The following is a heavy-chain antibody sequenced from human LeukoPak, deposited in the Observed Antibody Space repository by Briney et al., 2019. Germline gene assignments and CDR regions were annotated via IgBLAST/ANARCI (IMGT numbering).Heavy chain of an antibody. CDR1: GFTFISIA. CDR2: ISSSGSTI. CDR3: ARDLQHYYDSSDNDY. D-gene: IGHD3-22*01. V-gene: IGHV3-48*03. J-gene: IGHJ4*02. Sequence: PGGSLRLSCAASGFTFISIAMNWVRQAPGKGLEWVSYISSSGSTIYYADSVKGRFTISRDNAKNSLYLQMNSLRAEDTAVYYCARDLQHYYDSSDNDYWGQGTLVTVS.